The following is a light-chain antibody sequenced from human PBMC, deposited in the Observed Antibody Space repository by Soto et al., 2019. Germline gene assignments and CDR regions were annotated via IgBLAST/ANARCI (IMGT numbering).Light chain of an antibody. CDR3: QQYVSALYT. CDR1: QNVNGRF. CDR2: GAS. V-gene: IGKV3-20*01. J-gene: IGKJ2*01. Sequence: EVVLRQSPDTLSLSPGERATLSCRASQNVNGRFLAWYQQKPGQAPRLLIHGASNRATGIPDRFSGSGFGTDFTLTTSRLDPEDSAVYYCQQYVSALYTFGQGTKLEIK.